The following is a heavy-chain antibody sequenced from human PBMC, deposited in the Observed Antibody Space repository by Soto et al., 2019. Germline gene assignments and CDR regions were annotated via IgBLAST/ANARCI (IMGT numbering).Heavy chain of an antibody. CDR2: ISSSSSTI. CDR3: ARGGLYSSSWYLREYNWFDP. Sequence: GGSLRLSCAASGCTFSSYIMNWVRQAPGKGLEWVSYISSSSSTIYYADSVKGRFTISRDNAKNSLYLQMNSLRAEDTAVYYCARGGLYSSSWYLREYNWFDPWGQGTLVTVSS. D-gene: IGHD6-13*01. V-gene: IGHV3-48*01. J-gene: IGHJ5*02. CDR1: GCTFSSYI.